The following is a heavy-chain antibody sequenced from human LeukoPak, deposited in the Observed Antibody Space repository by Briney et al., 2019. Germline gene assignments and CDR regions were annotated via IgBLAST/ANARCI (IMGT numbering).Heavy chain of an antibody. J-gene: IGHJ4*02. D-gene: IGHD2-21*02. CDR1: GGTFSSYA. Sequence: SVKVSCKASGGTFSSYAISRVRQAPGQGLEWMGRIIPIFGIANYAQKFQGRVTITADKSTSTAYMELSSLRSEDTAVYYCARAGQYCGGDCFYFDYWGQGTLVTVSS. CDR3: ARAGQYCGGDCFYFDY. CDR2: IIPIFGIA. V-gene: IGHV1-69*04.